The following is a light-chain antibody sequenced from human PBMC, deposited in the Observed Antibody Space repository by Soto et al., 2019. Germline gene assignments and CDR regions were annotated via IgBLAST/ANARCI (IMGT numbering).Light chain of an antibody. V-gene: IGKV4-1*01. Sequence: DIVMTESPDSLAVYLGERATINCKSSQSVLDTSNNKNYLAWNQHKSEQPPKLLFSWASTRESGVPDRLSGRGSGTQFTLTISILQAEDVAVYYCQQYFTTPTFGQGTKVEIK. CDR3: QQYFTTPT. CDR2: WAS. J-gene: IGKJ1*01. CDR1: QSVLDTSNNKNY.